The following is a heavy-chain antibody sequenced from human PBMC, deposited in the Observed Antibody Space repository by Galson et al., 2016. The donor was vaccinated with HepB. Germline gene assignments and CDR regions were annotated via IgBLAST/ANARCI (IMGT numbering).Heavy chain of an antibody. CDR3: ARDTSGDNEYFHY. CDR2: IWYDGSHE. Sequence: SLRLSCAASGFNFRNYGMHWVRQAPGKGLEWVAVIWYDGSHEDYAVSVKGRFTISRDNSKKTLYLQMNSLRVEDTALYYCARDTSGDNEYFHYWGQGTLVTVS. D-gene: IGHD3-3*01. V-gene: IGHV3-33*01. CDR1: GFNFRNYG. J-gene: IGHJ1*01.